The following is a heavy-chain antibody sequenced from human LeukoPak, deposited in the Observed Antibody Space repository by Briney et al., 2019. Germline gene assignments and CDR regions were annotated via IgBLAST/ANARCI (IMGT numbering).Heavy chain of an antibody. J-gene: IGHJ4*02. V-gene: IGHV3-21*01. Sequence: GGSLRLSCAASGFTFSSYSMNWVRQAPGKGLEWVSSISGSSSYIYYADSVKGRFTISRDNAKNSLYLQMNSLRAEDTAVYYCARSYYYDSSGYHNDYWGQGTLVTVSS. CDR2: ISGSSSYI. CDR3: ARSYYYDSSGYHNDY. D-gene: IGHD3-22*01. CDR1: GFTFSSYS.